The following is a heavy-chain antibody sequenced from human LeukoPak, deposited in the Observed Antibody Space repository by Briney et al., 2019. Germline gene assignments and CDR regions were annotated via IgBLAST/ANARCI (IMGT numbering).Heavy chain of an antibody. CDR3: ARSPDSEGHYDFWSAYSMDVFDI. Sequence: GGSLRLSCAASGFTFSSYAMSWVRQAPGKGLEWVANIKQDGSEKYYVDSVKGRFTISRDNAKNSLYLQMNSLRAEDTAVYYCARSPDSEGHYDFWSAYSMDVFDIRGQGTMVTVSS. CDR1: GFTFSSYA. J-gene: IGHJ3*02. CDR2: IKQDGSEK. D-gene: IGHD3-3*01. V-gene: IGHV3-7*01.